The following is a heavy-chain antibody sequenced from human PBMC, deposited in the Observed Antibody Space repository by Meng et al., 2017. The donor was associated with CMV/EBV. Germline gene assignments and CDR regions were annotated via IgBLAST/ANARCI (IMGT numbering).Heavy chain of an antibody. Sequence: GESLKISCAASGFTFSSYSMNWVRQAQGKGLEWVSSISSSSSYIYYADSVKGRFTISRDNAKNSLYLQMNSLRAEDTAVYYCARDGGVTIFGVVIPIDYWGQGTLVTVSS. CDR1: GFTFSSYS. V-gene: IGHV3-21*01. CDR2: ISSSSSYI. CDR3: ARDGGVTIFGVVIPIDY. D-gene: IGHD3-3*01. J-gene: IGHJ4*02.